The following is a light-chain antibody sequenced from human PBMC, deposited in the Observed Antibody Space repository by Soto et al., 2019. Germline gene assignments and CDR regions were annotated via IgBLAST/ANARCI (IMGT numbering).Light chain of an antibody. CDR2: SND. CDR3: AAWDDSLSGVV. CDR1: NSNIGINI. J-gene: IGLJ2*01. V-gene: IGLV1-44*01. Sequence: QSVLTQPPSASGTPGQRVTISCSGSNSNIGINIVNWYQQLPGTAPKLLIYSNDQRPSGVPDRFSGSKSGTSASLAIIGLQSEDEADYYCAAWDDSLSGVVFGGGTNLTVL.